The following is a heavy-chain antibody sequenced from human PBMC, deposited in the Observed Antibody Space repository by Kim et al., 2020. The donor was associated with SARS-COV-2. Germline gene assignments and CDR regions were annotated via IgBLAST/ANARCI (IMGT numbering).Heavy chain of an antibody. Sequence: GGSLRRSCAASGFTFRSHGMHWVRQAPGKGLEWVAVIWYDGSNKYYEDSVKGRFTISRDNSKNTLYLEMNSLRAEDTAVYYCARLGGVIFDYWGQGTLVT. J-gene: IGHJ4*02. CDR2: IWYDGSNK. CDR1: GFTFRSHG. V-gene: IGHV3-33*01. D-gene: IGHD3-16*01. CDR3: ARLGGVIFDY.